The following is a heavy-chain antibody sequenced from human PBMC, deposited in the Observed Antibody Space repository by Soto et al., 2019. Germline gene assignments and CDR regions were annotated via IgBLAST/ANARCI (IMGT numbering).Heavy chain of an antibody. J-gene: IGHJ6*02. D-gene: IGHD2-15*01. Sequence: QVQLVQSGAEVKKPGASVKVSCKASGYTFTSYGISWVRQAPGQGLEWMGWISAYNGNTNYAQTLQGRVTMTTDTSTITAYMELRSLRADDTAVYYCARDSALLRPLDDPLYYYYGMDVWGQGTTVTVSS. CDR1: GYTFTSYG. CDR3: ARDSALLRPLDDPLYYYYGMDV. CDR2: ISAYNGNT. V-gene: IGHV1-18*04.